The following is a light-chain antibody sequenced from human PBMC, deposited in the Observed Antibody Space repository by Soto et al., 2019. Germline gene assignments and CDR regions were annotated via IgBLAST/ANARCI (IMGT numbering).Light chain of an antibody. Sequence: MGMSLYPGSRCMTKGKRATLSCRASQSVNSNLAWYQQKPGHAPRLLIYGASTRATGIPARFSGSGSGTEFTLNISSQLSEEFALSYCTAFQNYHPCSSAHGTKVDIK. CDR3: TAFQNYHPCS. V-gene: IGKV3-15*01. J-gene: IGKJ1*01. CDR2: GAS. CDR1: QSVNSN.